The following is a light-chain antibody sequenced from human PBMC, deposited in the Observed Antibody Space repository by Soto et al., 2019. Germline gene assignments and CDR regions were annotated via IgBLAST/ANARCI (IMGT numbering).Light chain of an antibody. CDR2: AAS. CDR1: QGISTY. J-gene: IGKJ1*01. Sequence: DIPMTQSPSSLSASVGDRVTITCRASQGISTYLVWYQQKPGTVPKLLIFAASTLQSGVPSRFSGSGSGTDYTLTISSLQPEHFATSYRQNYSGAPWTFGQGTKVEIK. CDR3: QNYSGAPWT. V-gene: IGKV1-27*01.